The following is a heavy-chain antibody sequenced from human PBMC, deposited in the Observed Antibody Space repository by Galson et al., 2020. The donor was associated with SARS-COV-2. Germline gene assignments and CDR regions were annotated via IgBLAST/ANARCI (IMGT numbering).Heavy chain of an antibody. CDR3: ARSGRYGSGSYYFDF. CDR2: IYPGDSGA. V-gene: IGHV5-51*01. D-gene: IGHD3-10*01. Sequence: GESLKISCKGSGYSFTNYWIGWVRQMPGKGLEWMGIIYPGDSGAKYSPSFQGQVTISADKSINTAYLQWSSLKASDTAIYYCARSGRYGSGSYYFDFWGQGTLVTVSS. J-gene: IGHJ4*02. CDR1: GYSFTNYW.